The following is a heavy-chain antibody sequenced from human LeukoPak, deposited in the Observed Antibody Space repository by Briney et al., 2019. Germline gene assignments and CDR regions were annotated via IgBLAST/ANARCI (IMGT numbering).Heavy chain of an antibody. D-gene: IGHD1-26*01. CDR1: GYTFTSYY. Sequence: ASVKVSCKASGYTFTSYYMHWVRQAPGQGLAWMGIINPSGGSTSYAQKFQGRVTVTRDTSTSTVYMELSSLRSEDTAVYYCARYSGSSYYFDYWGQGTLVTVSS. CDR3: ARYSGSSYYFDY. V-gene: IGHV1-46*01. J-gene: IGHJ4*02. CDR2: INPSGGST.